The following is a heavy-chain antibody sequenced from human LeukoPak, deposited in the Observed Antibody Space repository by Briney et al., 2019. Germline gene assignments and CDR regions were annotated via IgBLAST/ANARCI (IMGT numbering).Heavy chain of an antibody. CDR3: ARELDGYNSKPLDY. Sequence: SQTLSVTCAISGDSLSTNSVAWKWIRQSPSRGLEWLGWTYYRSKWYNDYAGSVKSRITINPDTSKNQFSLQLKSVTPEDTAVYYCARELDGYNSKPLDYGGQGTLVTVSS. V-gene: IGHV6-1*01. D-gene: IGHD5-24*01. J-gene: IGHJ4*02. CDR1: GDSLSTNSVA. CDR2: TYYRSKWYN.